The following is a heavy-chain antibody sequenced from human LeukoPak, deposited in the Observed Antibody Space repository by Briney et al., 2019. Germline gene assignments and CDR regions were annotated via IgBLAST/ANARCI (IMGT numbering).Heavy chain of an antibody. CDR3: ARGPLIAVAGTGY. D-gene: IGHD6-19*01. CDR2: ISTSGNTI. J-gene: IGHJ4*02. Sequence: PVGSLRLSCAASGFTFSSYEMNWVRQAPGKGLEWVSYISTSGNTIYYADSVKGRFTMSRDNAKNSLLLQMDSLRADDTAVYHCARGPLIAVAGTGYWGQGTLVTVSS. V-gene: IGHV3-48*03. CDR1: GFTFSSYE.